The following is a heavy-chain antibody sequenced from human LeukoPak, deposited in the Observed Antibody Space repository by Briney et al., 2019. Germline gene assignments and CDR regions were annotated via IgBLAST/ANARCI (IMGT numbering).Heavy chain of an antibody. Sequence: GASVKVSCKASGHTFTSYGISWVRQAPGQGLEWMGWISAYNGNTNYAQKLQGRVTMTTDTSTSTAYMELRSLRSDDTAVYYCARAHGDPYCSGGSCYFAFDIWGQGTMVTVSS. V-gene: IGHV1-18*01. CDR3: ARAHGDPYCSGGSCYFAFDI. CDR2: ISAYNGNT. J-gene: IGHJ3*02. CDR1: GHTFTSYG. D-gene: IGHD2-15*01.